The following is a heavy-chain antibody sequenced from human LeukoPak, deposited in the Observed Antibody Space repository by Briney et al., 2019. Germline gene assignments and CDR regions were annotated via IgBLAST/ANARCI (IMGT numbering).Heavy chain of an antibody. V-gene: IGHV1-69*05. J-gene: IGHJ5*02. CDR3: ARDVLTDIVVVTAAIPGAWFDP. CDR2: IIPIFGTA. Sequence: SVKVSCKVSGYTLTELSMHWVRQAPGQGLEWMGGIIPIFGTANYAQKFQGRVTITTDESTSTAYMELSSLRSEDTAVYYCARDVLTDIVVVTAAIPGAWFDPWGQGTLVTVSS. CDR1: GYTLTELS. D-gene: IGHD2-2*02.